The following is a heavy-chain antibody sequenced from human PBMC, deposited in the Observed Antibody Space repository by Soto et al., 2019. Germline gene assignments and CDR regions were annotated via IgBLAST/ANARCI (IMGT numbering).Heavy chain of an antibody. CDR1: GGSISSSSYY. CDR3: ARHDGICSGGSCYSEWFDP. V-gene: IGHV4-39*01. CDR2: IYYSGST. Sequence: SETLSLTCTVSGGSISSSSYYWGWIRQPPGKGLEWIGNIYYSGSTYYNPSLKSRVTISVDTSKNQFSLKLSSVTAADTVVYYCARHDGICSGGSCYSEWFDPWGQGTLVTVS. J-gene: IGHJ5*02. D-gene: IGHD2-15*01.